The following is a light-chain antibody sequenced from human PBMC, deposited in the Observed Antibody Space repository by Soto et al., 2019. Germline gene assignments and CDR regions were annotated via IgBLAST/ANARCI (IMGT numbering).Light chain of an antibody. Sequence: EIVLTQSPATLSLSPGERATLSCRASQSVGTSLAWYQQKSGQAPRLLFYESSNRATYIPARFSASGSGTDFTLTISGLEPEDFAVYYCQQYAGSLYTFAQGTKQDIQ. CDR2: ESS. V-gene: IGKV3-11*01. J-gene: IGKJ2*01. CDR1: QSVGTS. CDR3: QQYAGSLYT.